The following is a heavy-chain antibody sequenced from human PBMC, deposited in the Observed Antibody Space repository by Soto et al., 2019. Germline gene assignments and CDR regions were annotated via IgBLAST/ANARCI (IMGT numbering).Heavy chain of an antibody. Sequence: EVQLVESGGNLVQPGWSLRLSCAASGCRFSIYSMNWVRQAPGKGLEWSAYITSDTKTIKYADSVKGRFTISRDNGKNSVYLQMNSLRDEDTAVYYCARSVEGHFDYWGQGTVVTVSA. CDR2: ITSDTKTI. CDR3: ARSVEGHFDY. V-gene: IGHV3-48*02. CDR1: GCRFSIYS. J-gene: IGHJ4*02. D-gene: IGHD6-19*01.